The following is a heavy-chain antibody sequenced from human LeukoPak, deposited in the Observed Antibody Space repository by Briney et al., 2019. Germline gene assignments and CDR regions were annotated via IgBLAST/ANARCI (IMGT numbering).Heavy chain of an antibody. CDR1: GFTFSNYW. Sequence: GGSLRLSCAASGFTFSNYWMSWVRQAPGKGLEWVANIKQDGSEKYYVDSVKGRFTISRDNAKNSLYLQMNSLRAEDTAVYYCARAPITMVRGVMTYYFDYWGQGTLVTVSP. V-gene: IGHV3-7*01. J-gene: IGHJ4*02. D-gene: IGHD3-10*01. CDR3: ARAPITMVRGVMTYYFDY. CDR2: IKQDGSEK.